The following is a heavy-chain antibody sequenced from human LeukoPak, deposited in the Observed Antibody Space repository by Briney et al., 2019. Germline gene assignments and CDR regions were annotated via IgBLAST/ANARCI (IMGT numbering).Heavy chain of an antibody. V-gene: IGHV3-30-3*01. CDR1: GFTFSNFA. CDR3: ARVRGGRSWYYYGMDV. D-gene: IGHD3-16*01. CDR2: ISYDGDNE. Sequence: PGGSLRLSCAASGFTFSNFAMHWVRQAPGKGLEWVAVISYDGDNEYYADSVKGQFTISRDNSKDRLYLQKNSLRPEDTAMYYCARVRGGRSWYYYGMDVWGRGTTVTVSS. J-gene: IGHJ6*02.